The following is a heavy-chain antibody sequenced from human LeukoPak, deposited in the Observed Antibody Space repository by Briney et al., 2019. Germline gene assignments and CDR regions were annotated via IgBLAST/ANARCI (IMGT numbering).Heavy chain of an antibody. J-gene: IGHJ5*02. Sequence: GGSLKLSCAASGFTFSSYWMHWVRQAPGKGLVWVSRINSDGITTSYADSVKGRFTISRDNAKNTLYLQMNSLRAEDTAVYYCAARLYCTTATCPKTNWFDPWGQGTLVTVSS. V-gene: IGHV3-74*01. D-gene: IGHD2-8*01. CDR2: INSDGITT. CDR1: GFTFSSYW. CDR3: AARLYCTTATCPKTNWFDP.